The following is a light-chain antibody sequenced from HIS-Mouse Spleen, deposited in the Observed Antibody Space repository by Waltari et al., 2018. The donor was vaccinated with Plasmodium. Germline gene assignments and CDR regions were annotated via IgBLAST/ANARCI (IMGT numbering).Light chain of an antibody. J-gene: IGKJ1*01. CDR1: QSISSW. V-gene: IGKV1-5*03. CDR3: QQYNSYSWT. Sequence: DLQMTQSPSTLSASVGDRVTITCRASQSISSWLAWYQQKPGKAPKLLIYKASSLESGGPSRFSGSGSGTEFTLTISSLQPDDFATYYCQQYNSYSWTFGQGTKGEIK. CDR2: KAS.